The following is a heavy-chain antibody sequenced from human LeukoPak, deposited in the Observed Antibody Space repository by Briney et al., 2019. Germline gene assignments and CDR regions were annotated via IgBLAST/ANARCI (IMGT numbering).Heavy chain of an antibody. J-gene: IGHJ3*02. V-gene: IGHV1-2*02. D-gene: IGHD2-21*02. CDR1: GYTFTVYY. CDR3: ARDRVVVTASKAAFET. Sequence: ASVNVSSTASGYTFTVYYMQWVGQAPGQGLEWMGWINPNSGGTNYAQKFQGRVTMTRDTSISTAYMELSRLRSDDTAVYYCARDRVVVTASKAAFETGYQGKMVTVSS. CDR2: INPNSGGT.